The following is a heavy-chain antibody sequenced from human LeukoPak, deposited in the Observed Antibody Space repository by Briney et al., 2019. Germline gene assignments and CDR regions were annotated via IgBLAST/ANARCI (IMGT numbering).Heavy chain of an antibody. CDR3: ARHVEAAAGYYYYYYGMDV. J-gene: IGHJ6*02. Sequence: GESLKISCKGSGYSFTSYWIGWVRQMPGKGLEWMGIIYPGDSDTRYSPSFQGQVTISADKSISTAYLQWSSLKASDTAMYYCARHVEAAAGYYYYYYGMDVWGQGTTVTVSS. D-gene: IGHD6-13*01. CDR1: GYSFTSYW. V-gene: IGHV5-51*01. CDR2: IYPGDSDT.